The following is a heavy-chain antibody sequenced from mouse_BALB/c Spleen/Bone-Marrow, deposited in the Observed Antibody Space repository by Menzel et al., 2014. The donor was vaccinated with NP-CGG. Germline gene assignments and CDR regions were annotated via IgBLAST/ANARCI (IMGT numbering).Heavy chain of an antibody. V-gene: IGHV1-7*01. CDR1: GYTFTDTW. J-gene: IGHJ2*01. CDR2: INPSTGYA. CDR3: ARDY. Sequence: VQLQESGPELAKPGASVKMSCKASGYTFTDTWIHWIKQRPGQGLEWIGYINPSTGYAEYNQNFKDKATLTVDKSSSTDYMQLSSLTSEDSAVYYCARDYWGQGTTLTVSS.